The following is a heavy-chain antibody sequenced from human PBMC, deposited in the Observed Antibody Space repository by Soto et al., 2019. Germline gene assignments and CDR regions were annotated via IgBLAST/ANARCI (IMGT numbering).Heavy chain of an antibody. CDR2: ISGNGYST. D-gene: IGHD3-22*01. J-gene: IGHJ4*02. Sequence: PGGSLRLSYAASGFTFSNFAINWVRQAPGKGLEWVSVISGNGYSTYYADSVKGRFTISRDNSKNTLYLQMNSLRADDTAVYYCAQDYYDSSGYPPHYSGQAPLVTVSS. V-gene: IGHV3-23*01. CDR3: AQDYYDSSGYPPHY. CDR1: GFTFSNFA.